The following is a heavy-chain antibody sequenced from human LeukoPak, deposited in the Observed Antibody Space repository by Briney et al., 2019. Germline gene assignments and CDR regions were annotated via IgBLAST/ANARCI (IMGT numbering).Heavy chain of an antibody. D-gene: IGHD2-2*01. CDR3: AKPLYCSSNSCYEGLVDD. V-gene: IGHV3-23*01. J-gene: IGHJ4*02. Sequence: GGSLRLSCAASGFTFSSYAMNWVRQTPGKGLEGVSVISGSGGRTYYADSVKGRFTISRDNSKNTVHLQMNSLRAEDTAVYHCAKPLYCSSNSCYEGLVDDWGQGTLVTVSA. CDR2: ISGSGGRT. CDR1: GFTFSSYA.